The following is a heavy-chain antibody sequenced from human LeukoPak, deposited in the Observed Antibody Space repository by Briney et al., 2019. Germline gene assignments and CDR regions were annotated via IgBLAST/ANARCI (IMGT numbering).Heavy chain of an antibody. CDR3: ARDEYYDSSGYCGY. D-gene: IGHD3-22*01. J-gene: IGHJ4*02. V-gene: IGHV3-23*01. CDR2: IAGYTDGTT. Sequence: GGTLRLSCAASGFAFNTYAMSWVRQAPGKGLEWVSSIAGYTDGTTYYADSVKGRFTISRDNSKNTLYLQMNSLRAEDTAVYYCARDEYYDSSGYCGYWGQGTLVTVSS. CDR1: GFAFNTYA.